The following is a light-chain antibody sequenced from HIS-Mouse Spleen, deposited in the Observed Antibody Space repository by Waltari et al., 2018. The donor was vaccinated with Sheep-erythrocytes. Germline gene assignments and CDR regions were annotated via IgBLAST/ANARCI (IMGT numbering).Light chain of an antibody. CDR2: EDS. Sequence: SYELTQPPSVSVSPGQTARITCSGDALPKKYAYWYQQKSGQAPVLVIDEDSKRPSGIPGRFSGSSSGTMATLTISGAQVEDEADYYCYSTDSSGNHWVFGGGTKLTVL. V-gene: IGLV3-10*01. CDR3: YSTDSSGNHWV. J-gene: IGLJ3*02. CDR1: ALPKKY.